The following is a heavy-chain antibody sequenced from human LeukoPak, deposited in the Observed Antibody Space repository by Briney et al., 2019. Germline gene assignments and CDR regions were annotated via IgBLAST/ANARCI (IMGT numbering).Heavy chain of an antibody. D-gene: IGHD6-6*01. J-gene: IGHJ4*02. V-gene: IGHV3-7*01. Sequence: GGSLRLSCAASGFTFSSYWMSWVRQAPGKGLEWVANIKQDGSEKYYVDSVKGRFTISRDNAKNSLYLQMNSLRAEDTAVYYCARELYEYSNPGGFDYWGQGTLVTVSS. CDR2: IKQDGSEK. CDR3: ARELYEYSNPGGFDY. CDR1: GFTFSSYW.